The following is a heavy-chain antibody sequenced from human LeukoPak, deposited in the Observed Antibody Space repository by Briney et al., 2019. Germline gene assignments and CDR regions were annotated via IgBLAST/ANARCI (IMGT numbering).Heavy chain of an antibody. CDR2: IRSKDHGGTT. CDR3: TRDPHYYHGNPHDF. Sequence: GGSLRLSCTASGFTFGDYALSWFRQASGKGLEWLSFIRSKDHGGTTEYAASVKGRFTISRDDSNSIAYLQMNSLIIEDTAVYFCTRDPHYYHGNPHDFWGQGTRVTVSS. V-gene: IGHV3-49*03. D-gene: IGHD4-23*01. CDR1: GFTFGDYA. J-gene: IGHJ4*02.